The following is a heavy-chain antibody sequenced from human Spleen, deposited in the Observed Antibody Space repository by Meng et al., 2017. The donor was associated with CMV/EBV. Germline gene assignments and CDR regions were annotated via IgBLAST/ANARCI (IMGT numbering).Heavy chain of an antibody. CDR1: GFTFGSFA. CDR3: ARKGRGAFDI. CDR2: ISSSGSTI. Sequence: GESLKISCAASGFTFGSFAMFWVRQTPGKGLEWVSYISSSGSTIYYADSVKGRFTISRDNAKNSLYLQMNSLRAEDTAVYYCARKGRGAFDIWGQGTMVTVSS. J-gene: IGHJ3*02. V-gene: IGHV3-48*03.